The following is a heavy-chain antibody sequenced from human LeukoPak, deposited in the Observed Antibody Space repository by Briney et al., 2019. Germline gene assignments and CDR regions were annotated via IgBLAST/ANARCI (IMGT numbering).Heavy chain of an antibody. V-gene: IGHV3-23*01. D-gene: IGHD2-2*02. Sequence: PGGSLRLSCAASGFTFSSYAMSWVRQAPGKGLEWVSAISGSGGSTYYADSVKVRFTISRDNSKNTLYLQMNSLRAEDTAVYYCAKDRKTCSSTSCYTFPGCWFDPWGQGTLATVSS. CDR2: ISGSGGST. CDR1: GFTFSSYA. J-gene: IGHJ5*02. CDR3: AKDRKTCSSTSCYTFPGCWFDP.